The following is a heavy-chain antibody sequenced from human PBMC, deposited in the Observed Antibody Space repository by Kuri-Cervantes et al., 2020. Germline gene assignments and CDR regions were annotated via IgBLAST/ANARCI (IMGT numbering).Heavy chain of an antibody. J-gene: IGHJ4*02. CDR1: GGSFSNYY. CDR3: ARSAAYILDY. CDR2: IYYSGST. D-gene: IGHD6-25*01. Sequence: GSLRLSCAVYGGSFSNYYWGWIRQPPGKGLEWIGSIYYSGSTYYNPSLKSRVTISVDTSKNQFSLKLSSVTAADTAVYYCARSAAYILDYWGQGTLVTVSS. V-gene: IGHV4-34*01.